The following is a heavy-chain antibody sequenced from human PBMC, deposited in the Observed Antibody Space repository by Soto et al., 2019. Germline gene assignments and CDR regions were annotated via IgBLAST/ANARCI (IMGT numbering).Heavy chain of an antibody. D-gene: IGHD3-22*01. J-gene: IGHJ4*02. CDR2: IYYSGST. Sequence: QVQLQESGPGLVKPSETLSLTCTVSGGSISSYYWSWIRQPPGKGLEWIGYIYYSGSTNYNPYLKSRVTISVDTSNNQFSLKLSSVTAADTAVYYCARQQNTYYFDSSGYYPFDYWGQGTLVTVSS. V-gene: IGHV4-59*08. CDR1: GGSISSYY. CDR3: ARQQNTYYFDSSGYYPFDY.